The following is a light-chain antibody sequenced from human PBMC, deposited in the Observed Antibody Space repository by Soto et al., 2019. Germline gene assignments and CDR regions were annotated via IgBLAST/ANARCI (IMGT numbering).Light chain of an antibody. CDR1: QGISNY. Sequence: DIQLTQSPSSLSASVGDKVTITSRESQGISNYLAWYQQKPGKVPKLLIYAASTLQSGVPSRFSGSGSGTDFTLTISSLQPEDVATYYCQKYNSAQITFGQGTRLEIK. V-gene: IGKV1-27*01. CDR2: AAS. CDR3: QKYNSAQIT. J-gene: IGKJ5*01.